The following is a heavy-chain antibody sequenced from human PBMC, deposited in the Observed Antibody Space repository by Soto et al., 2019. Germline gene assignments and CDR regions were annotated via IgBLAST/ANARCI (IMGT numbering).Heavy chain of an antibody. CDR2: ISAYNGNT. J-gene: IGHJ4*02. V-gene: IGHV1-18*01. CDR1: GYTFTSYG. Sequence: QVQLVQSGAEVKKPGASVKVSCKASGYTFTSYGITWVRQAPGQGLEWMGWISAYNGNTNYAQKLQGRVTMTTHTSTTTAYMELRSLRSDDTAVYYCERTDSRPQDFDYWGQGTLVTVSS. CDR3: ERTDSRPQDFDY. D-gene: IGHD6-13*01.